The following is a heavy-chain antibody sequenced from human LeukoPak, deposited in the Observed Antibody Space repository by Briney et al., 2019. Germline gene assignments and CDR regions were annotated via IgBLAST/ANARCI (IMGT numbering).Heavy chain of an antibody. CDR2: ISSGSSAI. CDR1: GFTFTTYS. V-gene: IGHV3-21*01. J-gene: IGHJ4*02. D-gene: IGHD4-17*01. Sequence: GGSLRLSCEASGFTFTTYSMTWARQAPGKGLEWVSIISSGSSAIFSADALKGRFTISRDDAKNLLYLDMNSLRAEDTAVYYCARGHTAVTRHFDFWGQGTLVTVSS. CDR3: ARGHTAVTRHFDF.